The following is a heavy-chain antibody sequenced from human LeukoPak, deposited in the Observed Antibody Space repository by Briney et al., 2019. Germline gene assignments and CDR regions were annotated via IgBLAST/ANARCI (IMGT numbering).Heavy chain of an antibody. CDR3: ARVRDSSGYQSDY. CDR1: GFTFSSYS. CDR2: ISSSSSYI. D-gene: IGHD3-22*01. J-gene: IGHJ4*02. V-gene: IGHV3-21*01. Sequence: PGGSLRLSCAASGFTFSSYSMNWVRQAPGKGLEWVSSISSSSSYIYYADSVKGRFTISRDNAKNSLYLQMNSLRAEDTAVYYCARVRDSSGYQSDYWGQGTLVTVSS.